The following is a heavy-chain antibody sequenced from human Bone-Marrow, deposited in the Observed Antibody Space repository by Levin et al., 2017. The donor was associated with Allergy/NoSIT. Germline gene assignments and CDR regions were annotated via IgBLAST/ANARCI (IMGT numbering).Heavy chain of an antibody. CDR1: AFTFSTYA. V-gene: IGHV3-23*01. CDR3: AKDYSGTYAGFNY. D-gene: IGHD1-26*01. Sequence: GGSLRLSCADSAFTFSTYAMSWVRQAPGKGLEWVSSISGSGANTYYADSVKGRFTISRDYSNNTLYLQMNSLRAEDTAVYYCAKDYSGTYAGFNYWGQGTLVTVSS. CDR2: ISGSGANT. J-gene: IGHJ4*02.